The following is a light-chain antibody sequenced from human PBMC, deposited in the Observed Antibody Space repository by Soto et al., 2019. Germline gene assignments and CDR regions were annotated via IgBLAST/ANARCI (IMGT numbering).Light chain of an antibody. CDR1: ETVTGKY. CDR2: AAS. J-gene: IGKJ1*01. Sequence: EIVSTQSPGTRSLSPGDRATLSCRGSETVTGKYLAWYQQKAGQAPRLLIFAASNRATGIPDRFSGSGSGTDFTLTIIRLEPEDFAVYYCQQYDISPWTFGQGTKVDIK. CDR3: QQYDISPWT. V-gene: IGKV3-20*01.